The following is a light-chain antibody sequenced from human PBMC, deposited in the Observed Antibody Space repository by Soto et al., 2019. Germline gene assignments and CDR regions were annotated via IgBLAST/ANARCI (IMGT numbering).Light chain of an antibody. CDR2: DVS. J-gene: IGLJ1*01. CDR1: SSDVGGYNF. V-gene: IGLV2-14*03. Sequence: QSVLTQPASVSGSPGQSITISCTGTSSDVGGYNFVSWYQQHPGKAPKVIIYDVSSRPSGVSYRFSGSKSGNTASLTISGLQAEDEGDYYCSSYTTSSTRVFGTGTKVTVL. CDR3: SSYTTSSTRV.